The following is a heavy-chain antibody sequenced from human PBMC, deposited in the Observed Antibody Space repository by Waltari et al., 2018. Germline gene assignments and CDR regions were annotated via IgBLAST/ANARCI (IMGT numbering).Heavy chain of an antibody. CDR1: GDSVSGGFD. J-gene: IGHJ4*02. CDR2: IYGSSGNT. CDR3: ARQHTLKGDV. D-gene: IGHD3-16*01. V-gene: IGHV4-38-2*01. Sequence: QVQLQESGPGLVKPSETLYLTCAVSGDSVSGGFDWTWIRQPPGKGLEWIGFIYGSSGNTNYNPSLKNRVTISKDTSKNQFSLKLTSVTAADTAVYYCARQHTLKGDVWGRGILVTVSS.